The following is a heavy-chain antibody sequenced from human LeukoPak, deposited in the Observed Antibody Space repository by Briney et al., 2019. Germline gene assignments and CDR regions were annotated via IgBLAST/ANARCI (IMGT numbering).Heavy chain of an antibody. Sequence: SQTLSLTCAISGDSVSSISGGWNWIRQSPSRGLEWLGRTYYRSRWYTDYAIFVESRITIKSDTSKNQFSLQLNSVTPEDTAVYYCVRDLGPGRAFWFDPWGQGTLVTVSS. CDR1: GDSVSSISGG. CDR2: TYYRSRWYT. CDR3: VRDLGPGRAFWFDP. D-gene: IGHD3-10*01. V-gene: IGHV6-1*01. J-gene: IGHJ5*01.